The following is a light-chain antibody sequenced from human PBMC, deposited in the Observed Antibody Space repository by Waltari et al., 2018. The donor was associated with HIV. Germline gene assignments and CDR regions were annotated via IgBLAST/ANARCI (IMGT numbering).Light chain of an antibody. CDR1: QSTGNS. J-gene: IGKJ1*01. CDR2: EAS. CDR3: QEYQNNWT. V-gene: IGKV1-5*03. Sequence: DIQMTQSPSTLSASTGDRVAITCRASQSTGNSLAWYQQKPGKAPKLLIHEASSLTIGVSSRFSGSGFGTEFILTIRNLQPDDFAIYYCQEYQNNWTFGQGTKV.